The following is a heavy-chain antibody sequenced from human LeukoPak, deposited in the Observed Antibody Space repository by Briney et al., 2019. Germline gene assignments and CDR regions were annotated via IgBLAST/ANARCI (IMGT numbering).Heavy chain of an antibody. Sequence: PGGSLRLSCAASGFTFSNFGMSWVRQAPGKGLEWVSSISGSGGSTYYADSVKGRFTISRDNSKSTLYLQMNSLRAEDTAVYYCTKRTGDYWGQGTLVTVSS. J-gene: IGHJ4*02. D-gene: IGHD1-14*01. V-gene: IGHV3-23*01. CDR2: ISGSGGST. CDR3: TKRTGDY. CDR1: GFTFSNFG.